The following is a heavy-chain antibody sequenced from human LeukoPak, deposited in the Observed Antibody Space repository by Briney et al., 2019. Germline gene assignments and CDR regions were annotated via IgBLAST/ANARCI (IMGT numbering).Heavy chain of an antibody. CDR3: ARGDGYNFFDY. Sequence: GGSLRLSCAASGFTFSSYAMSWARQAPGKGLEWVSAISGSGGSTYYADSVKGRFTISRDNSENTLYLQMKSLRAEDTAVYYCARGDGYNFFDYWGQRTLVTVSS. CDR1: GFTFSSYA. D-gene: IGHD5-24*01. V-gene: IGHV3-23*01. J-gene: IGHJ4*02. CDR2: ISGSGGST.